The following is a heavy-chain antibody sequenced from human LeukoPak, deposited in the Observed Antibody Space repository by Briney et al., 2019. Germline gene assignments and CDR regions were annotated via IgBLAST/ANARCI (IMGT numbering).Heavy chain of an antibody. CDR2: IYHSGST. Sequence: SETLSLTCTVSGYSISSGYYWGWIRQPPGKGLEWIGSIYHSGSTYYNPSLKSRVTISVDTSKNQFSLKLSSVTAADTAVYYCARTLERRYYYDSSPDIWFDPWGQGTLVTVSS. CDR1: GYSISSGYY. V-gene: IGHV4-38-2*02. J-gene: IGHJ5*02. D-gene: IGHD3-22*01. CDR3: ARTLERRYYYDSSPDIWFDP.